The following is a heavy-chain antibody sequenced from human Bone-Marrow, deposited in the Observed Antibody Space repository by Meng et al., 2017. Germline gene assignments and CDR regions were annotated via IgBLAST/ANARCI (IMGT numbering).Heavy chain of an antibody. CDR1: GFTFSSYW. D-gene: IGHD3-22*01. V-gene: IGHV3-74*01. Sequence: GESLKISCAASGFTFSSYWMHWVRQAPGKGLVWVSRINSDGSSTSYADSVKGRFTISRDNAKNTLYLQMNSLRAEDTAVYYCARDFDYYDSSGYYDPTPWTSGGMDVWGQGTTVTVSS. CDR2: INSDGSST. CDR3: ARDFDYYDSSGYYDPTPWTSGGMDV. J-gene: IGHJ6*02.